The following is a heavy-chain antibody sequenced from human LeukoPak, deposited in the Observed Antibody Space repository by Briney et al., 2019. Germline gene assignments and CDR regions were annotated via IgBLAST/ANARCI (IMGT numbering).Heavy chain of an antibody. CDR1: GFTFSSYA. CDR3: ARIPYSSSLTDAFDI. J-gene: IGHJ3*02. Sequence: GGSLRLSCAASGFTFSSYAMSWVRQAPGKGLEWVSAISGSGGSTYYADSVKGRFTISRDNSKNTLYLQMNNLRGEDTAVYYCARIPYSSSLTDAFDIWGQGTMVTVYS. V-gene: IGHV3-23*01. D-gene: IGHD6-6*01. CDR2: ISGSGGST.